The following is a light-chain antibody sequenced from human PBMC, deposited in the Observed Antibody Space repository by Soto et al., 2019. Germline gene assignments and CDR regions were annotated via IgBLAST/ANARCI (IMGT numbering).Light chain of an antibody. CDR1: SSHGGCSNY. CDR2: EVS. CDR3: SSYTSSRIDYV. J-gene: IGLJ1*01. Sequence: QSALTQPASVSGSPGQSITISCTVTSSHGGCSNYVSWYQQHPGKAPKLMIYEVSNRPSGVSNRFSGSKSGNTASLTISGLQAEDEAEYYCSSYTSSRIDYVFGTGTKVTV. V-gene: IGLV2-14*01.